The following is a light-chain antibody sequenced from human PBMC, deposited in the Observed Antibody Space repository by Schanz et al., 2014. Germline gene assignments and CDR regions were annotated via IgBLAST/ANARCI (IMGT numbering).Light chain of an antibody. V-gene: IGKV3-20*01. J-gene: IGKJ1*01. CDR2: GAS. CDR3: QHYSDSPPWT. CDR1: RSISSSF. Sequence: EIVLTQSPRTLSLSPGERATLSCRASRSISSSFLAWYQQKPGQAPRLLIYGASSRATGIPDRFSGSGSGTDFTLTISRLEPEDSAVYYCQHYSDSPPWTFGQGTKVEI.